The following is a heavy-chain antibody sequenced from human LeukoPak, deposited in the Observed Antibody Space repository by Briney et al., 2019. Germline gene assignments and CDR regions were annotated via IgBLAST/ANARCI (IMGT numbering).Heavy chain of an antibody. CDR2: INHSGST. CDR3: ARGQYIAGTAFDI. V-gene: IGHV4-34*01. Sequence: SETLSLTCAVYGGSFSGYYWSWIRQPPGKGLEWIGEINHSGSTNYNPSLKSRVTISVDTSKNQFSLKLSSVTAADTAVYYCARGQYIAGTAFDIWGQGTMVTVSS. D-gene: IGHD1-20*01. J-gene: IGHJ3*02. CDR1: GGSFSGYY.